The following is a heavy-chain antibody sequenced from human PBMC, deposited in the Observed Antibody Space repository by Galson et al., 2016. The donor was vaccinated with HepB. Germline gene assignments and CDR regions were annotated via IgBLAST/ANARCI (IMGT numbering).Heavy chain of an antibody. CDR3: ARGGDLSGLSQYFGS. D-gene: IGHD7-27*01. J-gene: IGHJ4*02. V-gene: IGHV4-31*03. CDR1: GGSISSGEYY. Sequence: TLSLTCSVSGGSISSGEYYWSWIRHHPERGLECIGYMYFTGGTYYNPSLKSRVTISADSSKNQFSLRLTSVTAADTAVYHCARGGDLSGLSQYFGSWGQGTLVTVSS. CDR2: MYFTGGT.